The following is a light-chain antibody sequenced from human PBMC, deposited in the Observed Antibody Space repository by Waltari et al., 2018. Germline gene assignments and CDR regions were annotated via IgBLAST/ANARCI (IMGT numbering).Light chain of an antibody. V-gene: IGLV1-47*01. CDR1: SSDIGSTY. Sequence: QSVLTQPPSASGTPGQRVTISCSGSSSDIGSTYVYWYQQLPGTAPKLLIYRSNKLPSGVPVRFSGSRSGTSASLAISGLRSEDEADYHCAAWDDSLSGPVFGGGTKLTVL. J-gene: IGLJ3*02. CDR2: RSN. CDR3: AAWDDSLSGPV.